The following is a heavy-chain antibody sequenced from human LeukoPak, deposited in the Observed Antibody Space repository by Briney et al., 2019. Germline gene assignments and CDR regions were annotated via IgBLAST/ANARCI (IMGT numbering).Heavy chain of an antibody. CDR2: VNREGTTT. J-gene: IGHJ4*02. D-gene: IGHD2-2*03. Sequence: GGSLRLSCAASGFTFTTYWMHWVRQAPGKGVVWVARVNREGTTTAYADSVKGRFIICRDNSKNTLYLQMNNLRAEDTAVYYCARDSDWILFDYWGQGTPVTVSS. CDR1: GFTFTTYW. V-gene: IGHV3-74*03. CDR3: ARDSDWILFDY.